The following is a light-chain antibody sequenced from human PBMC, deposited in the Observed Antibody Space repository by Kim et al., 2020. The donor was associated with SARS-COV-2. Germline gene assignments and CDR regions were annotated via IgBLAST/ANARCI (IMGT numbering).Light chain of an antibody. CDR1: QSISDW. CDR2: RAS. Sequence: DIQMTQSPSTLSASVGDSVTITCRATQSISDWLAWYQQKPGKAPTLLIYRASRLETGVPSRFTGSGYGTEFTLTISSLQPDDFATYYCQQYDSYWTFGQGTKVDIK. V-gene: IGKV1-5*03. J-gene: IGKJ1*01. CDR3: QQYDSYWT.